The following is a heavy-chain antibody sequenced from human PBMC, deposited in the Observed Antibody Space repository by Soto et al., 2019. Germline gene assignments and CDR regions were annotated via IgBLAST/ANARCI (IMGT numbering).Heavy chain of an antibody. CDR2: IYYTGTT. CDR3: ATVPHAYGTNWIDS. CDR1: GVSISGRNYY. J-gene: IGHJ5*01. V-gene: IGHV4-30-4*01. Sequence: PSETLSLTCTVSGVSISGRNYYWSWIRQPPGKGLEWLGYIYYTGTTHYNPSVKSRVTISLDTSKDHFSLNLSSVTAADTAIYYCATVPHAYGTNWIDSWGQGTLVTVSS. D-gene: IGHD1-7*01.